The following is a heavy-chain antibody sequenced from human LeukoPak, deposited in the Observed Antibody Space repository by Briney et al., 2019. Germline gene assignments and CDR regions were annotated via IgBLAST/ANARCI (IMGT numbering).Heavy chain of an antibody. D-gene: IGHD3-10*01. V-gene: IGHV3-30-3*01. J-gene: IGHJ4*02. CDR3: AREGTMVRGVMDY. CDR2: ISYDGSNK. CDR1: GFTFSSYA. Sequence: PGRSLRLSCAASGFTFSSYAMHWVRQAPGEGLEWVAVISYDGSNKYYADSVKGRFTISRDNSKNTLYLQMNSLRAEDTAVYYCAREGTMVRGVMDYWGQGTLVTVSS.